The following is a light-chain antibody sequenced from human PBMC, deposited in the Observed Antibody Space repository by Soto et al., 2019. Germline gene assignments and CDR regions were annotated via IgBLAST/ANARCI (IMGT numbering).Light chain of an antibody. CDR2: AAS. CDR1: QSISSY. CDR3: QQSYSTPYT. V-gene: IGKV1-39*01. Sequence: DIQMTQSPSSLSASVGDRVTITCRASQSISSYLSWYQQRPGTAPKLLIYAASSLQGGVPSRFSGSGSGTDFTLTITSLQHEDVATYYCQQSYSTPYTFGQGTKLEIK. J-gene: IGKJ2*01.